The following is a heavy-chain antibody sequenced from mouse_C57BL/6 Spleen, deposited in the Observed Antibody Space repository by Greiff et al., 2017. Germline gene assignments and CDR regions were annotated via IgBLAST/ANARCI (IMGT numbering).Heavy chain of an antibody. CDR3: ARMGAEAY. CDR1: GFSLTSYG. V-gene: IGHV2-2*01. D-gene: IGHD4-1*01. J-gene: IGHJ3*01. Sequence: VQLQQSGPGLVQPSQSLSITCTVSGFSLTSYGVHWVRQSPGKGLEWLGVIWSGGSTDYNAAFISRLSISKDNSKSQVFFKMNSLQADDTAIYYCARMGAEAYWGQGTLVTVSA. CDR2: IWSGGST.